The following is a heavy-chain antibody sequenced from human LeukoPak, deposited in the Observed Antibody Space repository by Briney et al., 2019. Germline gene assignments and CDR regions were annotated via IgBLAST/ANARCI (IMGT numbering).Heavy chain of an antibody. CDR1: GFTFSNYG. Sequence: GGSLRLSCAASGFTFSNYGMHWVRQAPGKGLEWVAFIRYDASNKYYADSVKGRFTISRDNSKNTLYVQMNSLRAEDTAVYYCAKSMSGSVPGRNYYYMDVLGKGTTVTVSS. J-gene: IGHJ6*03. CDR3: AKSMSGSVPGRNYYYMDV. V-gene: IGHV3-30*02. D-gene: IGHD3-3*01. CDR2: IRYDASNK.